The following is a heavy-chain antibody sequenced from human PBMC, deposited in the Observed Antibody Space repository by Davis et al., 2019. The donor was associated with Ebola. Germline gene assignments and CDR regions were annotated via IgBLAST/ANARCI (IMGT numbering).Heavy chain of an antibody. J-gene: IGHJ4*02. CDR1: GFTFINAW. Sequence: GESLKISCAASGFTFINAWMSWVRQAPGKGLEWVSTITGSGSTIYYADSVRGRFTISRDNPKNTLYLHMNSLRADDAAVYYCVKRLDSYFECWGQGTLVTVSS. CDR3: VKRLDSYFEC. V-gene: IGHV3-23*01. D-gene: IGHD3-16*01. CDR2: ITGSGSTI.